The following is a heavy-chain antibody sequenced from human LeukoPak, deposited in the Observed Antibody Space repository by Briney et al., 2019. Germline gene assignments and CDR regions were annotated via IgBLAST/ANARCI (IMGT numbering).Heavy chain of an antibody. CDR1: GGSFSGYY. CDR3: ARFGSTVVVRGAHGP. J-gene: IGHJ4*02. V-gene: IGHV4-34*01. D-gene: IGHD3-10*01. Sequence: SETLSLTCAVYGGSFSGYYWSWLRQPPGRGLEWIGEINHSGSTNYNPSLKSRVTISVDTSKNQFSLKLSSVTSGDTAVYCGARFGSTVVVRGAHGPWGQGTLVTVSS. CDR2: INHSGST.